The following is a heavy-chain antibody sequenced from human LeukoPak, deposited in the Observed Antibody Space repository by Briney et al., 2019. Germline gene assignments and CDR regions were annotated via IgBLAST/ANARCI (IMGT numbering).Heavy chain of an antibody. V-gene: IGHV5-51*01. CDR3: ARHGSDGYRVIY. D-gene: IGHD5-24*01. CDR1: GYSFNTYW. CDR2: IYPGDSDT. Sequence: GESLKISCMGSGYSFNTYWIAWVRQMPGKGLEWMGIIYPGDSDTRYSPSFQGQVTISADKSITPAYLQWSSLKASDTAMYYCARHGSDGYRVIYWGQGTLVTVSS. J-gene: IGHJ4*02.